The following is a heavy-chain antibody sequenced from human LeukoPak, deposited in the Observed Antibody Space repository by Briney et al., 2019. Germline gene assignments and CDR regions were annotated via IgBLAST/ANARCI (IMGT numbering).Heavy chain of an antibody. CDR3: ARGGSSGWYVDY. CDR1: GYTFTSYD. Sequence: ASVKVSCKASGYTFTSYDINWVRQATGQGLEWLGWMNPNSGNTGYAQKFQCRVTMTRNTSISTAYMELSSLRSEDTAVYYCARGGSSGWYVDYWGQGTLVTVSS. CDR2: MNPNSGNT. D-gene: IGHD6-19*01. J-gene: IGHJ4*02. V-gene: IGHV1-8*01.